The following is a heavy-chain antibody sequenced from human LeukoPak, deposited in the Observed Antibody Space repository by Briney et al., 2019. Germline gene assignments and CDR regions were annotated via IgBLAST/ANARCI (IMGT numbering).Heavy chain of an antibody. D-gene: IGHD4-17*01. Sequence: PSETLSLTCAVYGGSLSSFFWSWIRQPPGQGLEWIGEITHRGRTNYNPSLKGRVSISLDASKNQFSLGLSSVTAADTAVYYCAPIFGDYSDFDSWGQGTLVTVSS. CDR1: GGSLSSFF. V-gene: IGHV4-34*01. J-gene: IGHJ4*01. CDR2: ITHRGRT. CDR3: APIFGDYSDFDS.